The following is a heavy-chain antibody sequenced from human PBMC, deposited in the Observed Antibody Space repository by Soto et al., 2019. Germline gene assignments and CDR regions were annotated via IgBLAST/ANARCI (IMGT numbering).Heavy chain of an antibody. J-gene: IGHJ6*02. CDR1: GGSISSYY. V-gene: IGHV4-59*01. CDR3: ARGTENYYYYGMDV. CDR2: IYYSGST. D-gene: IGHD1-1*01. Sequence: PSETLSLTCTVSGGSISSYYWSWIRQPPGKGLEWIGYIYYSGSTNYNPSLKSRVTISVDTSKNQFSLKLSSVTAADTAVYYCARGTENYYYYGMDVWGQGTTVTVS.